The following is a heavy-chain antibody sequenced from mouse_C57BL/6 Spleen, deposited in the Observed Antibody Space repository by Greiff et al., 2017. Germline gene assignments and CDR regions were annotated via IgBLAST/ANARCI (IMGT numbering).Heavy chain of an antibody. CDR2: IDPSDSYT. Sequence: QVQLQQPGAELVMPGASVKLSCKASGYTFTSYWMHWVKQRPGQGLEWIGEIDPSDSYTNYNQKFKGKSTLTVDKSSSTAYMQLSSLTSEDSAVYYCARGYGSCVDYFDYWGQGTTLTVSS. V-gene: IGHV1-69*01. CDR3: ARGYGSCVDYFDY. CDR1: GYTFTSYW. J-gene: IGHJ2*01. D-gene: IGHD1-1*02.